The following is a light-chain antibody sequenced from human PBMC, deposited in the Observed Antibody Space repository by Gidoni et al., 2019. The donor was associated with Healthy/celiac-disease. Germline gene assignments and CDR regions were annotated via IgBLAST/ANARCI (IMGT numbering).Light chain of an antibody. V-gene: IGLV1-40*01. CDR3: QAYDSSLSAVV. J-gene: IGLJ2*01. Sequence: QSVLTPPPSVSGAPGQRVTISCTGSSSNIGAGYDVHWYQQLPGTAPKLPIHGNSNRPSGVPDRFSGSKSGNSASLAITGLQAEDEADYYCQAYDSSLSAVVFGGGTKLTVL. CDR2: GNS. CDR1: SSNIGAGYD.